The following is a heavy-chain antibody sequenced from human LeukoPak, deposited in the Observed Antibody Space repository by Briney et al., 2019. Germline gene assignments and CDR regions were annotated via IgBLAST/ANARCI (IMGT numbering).Heavy chain of an antibody. D-gene: IGHD5-24*01. CDR2: ILPIFGTA. Sequence: SVKVSCKASGGTFSSYAISWVRQAPGQGLEWMGGILPIFGTANYAQKFQGRVTITADESTSTAYMELSSLRSEDTAVYYCAMVGVEMPPSPLDYWGQGTQVTVSS. V-gene: IGHV1-69*13. CDR1: GGTFSSYA. J-gene: IGHJ4*02. CDR3: AMVGVEMPPSPLDY.